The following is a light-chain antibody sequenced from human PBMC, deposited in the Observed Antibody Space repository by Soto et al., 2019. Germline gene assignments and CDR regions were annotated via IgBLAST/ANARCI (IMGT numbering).Light chain of an antibody. J-gene: IGLJ1*01. CDR3: SSYTSSSTLLDV. Sequence: QSALTQPASVSGSPGQSITISCTGTSSDVGGYNYVSWYQQHPGKAPKRMIYDVSNRPSGVSNRFSGSKSGNTASLTISGLQAEDEADYYCSSYTSSSTLLDVFGTGTKVTVL. V-gene: IGLV2-14*01. CDR1: SSDVGGYNY. CDR2: DVS.